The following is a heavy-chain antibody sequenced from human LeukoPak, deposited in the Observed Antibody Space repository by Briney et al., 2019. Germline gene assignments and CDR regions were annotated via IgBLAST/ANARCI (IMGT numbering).Heavy chain of an antibody. CDR3: ARVDRAHNWSDP. CDR1: GYSFTSYW. Sequence: GESLKIPCKGSGYSFTSYWIAWVRQMPGKGLEWMGIIYVGDSDTRYSTPFQGQVPIPANKPIRPAFVQWSSLMASDTAMYYCARVDRAHNWSDPWGQGTLVTVSS. D-gene: IGHD1-14*01. J-gene: IGHJ5*02. CDR2: IYVGDSDT. V-gene: IGHV5-51*04.